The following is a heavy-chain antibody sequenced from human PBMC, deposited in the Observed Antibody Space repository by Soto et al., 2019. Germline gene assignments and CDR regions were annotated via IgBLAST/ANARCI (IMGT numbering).Heavy chain of an antibody. CDR1: GFTFSSYS. Sequence: GSLRLSCAASGFTFSSYSMNWVRQAPGKGLEWVSSISSSSSYIYYADSVKGRFTISRDNAKNSLYLQMNSLRAEDTAVYYCAVDFWSGDLSLELGYYYGMDVWGQGTTVTVSS. CDR3: AVDFWSGDLSLELGYYYGMDV. D-gene: IGHD3-3*01. J-gene: IGHJ6*02. CDR2: ISSSSSYI. V-gene: IGHV3-21*01.